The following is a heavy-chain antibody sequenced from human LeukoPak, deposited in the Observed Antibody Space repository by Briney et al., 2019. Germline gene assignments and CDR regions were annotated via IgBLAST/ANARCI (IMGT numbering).Heavy chain of an antibody. V-gene: IGHV3-23*01. J-gene: IGHJ4*02. CDR3: AKTRPLDSSSWSHGDY. D-gene: IGHD6-13*01. CDR1: GFTFSSYA. CDR2: ISGSGDST. Sequence: GGSLRLSCAASGFTFSSYAMSWVRQAPGKGLEWVSAISGSGDSTYYGDSVKGRFTISRDNSKNTLYLQMNSLRAEDTAVYYCAKTRPLDSSSWSHGDYWGQGTLVIVSS.